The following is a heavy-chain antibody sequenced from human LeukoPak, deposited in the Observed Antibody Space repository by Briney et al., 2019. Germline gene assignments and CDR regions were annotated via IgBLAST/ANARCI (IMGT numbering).Heavy chain of an antibody. Sequence: SQTLSLTCTVSGGSISSDDYYWTWIRQHPGKGLEWIGYIYHRGTTYYNPSLKSRVTISVDTSKNQFSLKLSSVTAADTAVYYCARHRLRSNSRSGNWFDPWGQGTLVTVSS. V-gene: IGHV4-30-4*08. D-gene: IGHD3-3*01. CDR3: ARHRLRSNSRSGNWFDP. J-gene: IGHJ5*02. CDR1: GGSISSDDYY. CDR2: IYHRGTT.